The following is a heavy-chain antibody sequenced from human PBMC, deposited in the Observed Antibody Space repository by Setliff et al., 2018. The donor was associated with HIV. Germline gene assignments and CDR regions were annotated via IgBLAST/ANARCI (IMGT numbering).Heavy chain of an antibody. CDR2: VYHTATT. D-gene: IGHD3-10*01. CDR1: GVSVSSGGYY. V-gene: IGHV4-31*03. CDR3: ARDRYAGEIDY. Sequence: SETLSLTCTVSGVSVSSGGYYWSWIRQHTGKGLEGIGYVYHTATTYFNPSLKSRVTLSIDTSKNQLSLKLSSVTAADTAVYYCARDRYAGEIDYWGQGTLVTVSS. J-gene: IGHJ4*02.